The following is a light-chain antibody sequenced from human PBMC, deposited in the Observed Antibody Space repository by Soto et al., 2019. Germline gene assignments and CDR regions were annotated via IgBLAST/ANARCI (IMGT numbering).Light chain of an antibody. CDR1: QTVHSSF. J-gene: IGKJ2*01. CDR2: GTS. CDR3: QQHGGSPPYT. V-gene: IGKV3-20*01. Sequence: EVVLTQSPGTLSLSPGDTATVSCRASQTVHSSFFAWYQQKGGQAPRLLIYGTSNRAAGIPDRFSGHGSGTDFTLTIDGLEPEDFAMYFCQQHGGSPPYTFGRGTRVEI.